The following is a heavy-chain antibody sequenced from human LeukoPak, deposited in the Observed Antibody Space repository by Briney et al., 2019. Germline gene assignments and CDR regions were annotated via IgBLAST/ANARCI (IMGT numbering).Heavy chain of an antibody. Sequence: SLRLSCAASGYTFTSYGMSWVRQAPGQGLEWMGWISAYNGNTNYAQKLQGRVTTTTDKSTSTAYMELSSLRSDDTAVYYCARFGYSSSWYYRDYYYYGMDVWGQGTTVTVSS. CDR1: GYTFTSYG. CDR3: ARFGYSSSWYYRDYYYYGMDV. V-gene: IGHV1-18*01. CDR2: ISAYNGNT. J-gene: IGHJ6*02. D-gene: IGHD6-13*01.